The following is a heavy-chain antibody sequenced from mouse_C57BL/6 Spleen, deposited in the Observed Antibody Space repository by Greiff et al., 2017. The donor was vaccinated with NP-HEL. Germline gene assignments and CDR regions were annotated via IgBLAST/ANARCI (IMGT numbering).Heavy chain of an antibody. CDR2: IYPSDSET. J-gene: IGHJ3*01. D-gene: IGHD2-3*01. CDR1: GYTFTSYW. Sequence: QVQLKQPGAELVRPGSSVKLSCKASGYTFTSYWMDWVKQRPGQGLEWIGNIYPSDSETHYNQKFKDKATLTVDKSSSTAYMQLSSLTSEDSAVYYCARAYDGYFRFAYWGQGTLVTVSA. CDR3: ARAYDGYFRFAY. V-gene: IGHV1-61*01.